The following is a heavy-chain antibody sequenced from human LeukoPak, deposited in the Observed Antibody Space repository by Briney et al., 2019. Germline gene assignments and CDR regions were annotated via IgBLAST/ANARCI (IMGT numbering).Heavy chain of an antibody. Sequence: GGSLRLSCAASGFTFSSYGMHWVRQAPGKGLEWVAVIWYDGSNKYYADSVKGRFTISRDNSKNTLYLQMNSLRAEDTAVYYCARDQELDANAFDIWGQGTMVTVSS. CDR3: ARDQELDANAFDI. CDR2: IWYDGSNK. V-gene: IGHV3-33*01. D-gene: IGHD1-1*01. CDR1: GFTFSSYG. J-gene: IGHJ3*02.